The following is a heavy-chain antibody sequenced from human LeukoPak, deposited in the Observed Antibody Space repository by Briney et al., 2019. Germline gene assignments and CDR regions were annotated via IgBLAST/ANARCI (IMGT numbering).Heavy chain of an antibody. CDR1: GFAFASYW. Sequence: GGSLRLSCAASGFAFASYWMHWVRQTPGRGLVWVSRIDGDGSSTNYADSVKGRFTISRDNAKNTLYLQMNSLRAEDTAVYYCALSMTTVTNDYWGQGTLVTVSS. V-gene: IGHV3-74*01. J-gene: IGHJ4*02. CDR3: ALSMTTVTNDY. D-gene: IGHD4-17*01. CDR2: IDGDGSST.